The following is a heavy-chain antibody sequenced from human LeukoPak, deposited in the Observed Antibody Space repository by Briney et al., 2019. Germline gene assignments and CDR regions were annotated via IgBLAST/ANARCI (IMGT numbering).Heavy chain of an antibody. D-gene: IGHD2-2*01. V-gene: IGHV4-4*02. J-gene: IGHJ4*02. CDR2: IYHSGST. CDR3: ASFGPMLGYCSSTSCQDY. CDR1: GGSLSSSNW. Sequence: SGTLSLTCAVSGGSLSSSNWWSWVRQPPGKGLEWIGEIYHSGSTNYNPSLKRRVTISVDKSKNQFSLKLSSVTAADTAVYYCASFGPMLGYCSSTSCQDYWGQGTLVTVSS.